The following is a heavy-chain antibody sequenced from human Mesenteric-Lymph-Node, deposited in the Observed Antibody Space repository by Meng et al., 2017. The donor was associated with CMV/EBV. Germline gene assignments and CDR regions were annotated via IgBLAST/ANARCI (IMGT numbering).Heavy chain of an antibody. CDR2: IYYSGST. CDR1: GGSISSSSYY. D-gene: IGHD3-3*01. Sequence: GSLRLSCTVSGGSISSSSYYWGWSRQPPGKGLEWIGSIYYSGSTYYNPSLKSRVTISVDTSKNQFSLKLSSVTAADTAMYYCATSRYDYWGGYSHWGQGTLVTVSS. CDR3: ATSRYDYWGGYSH. J-gene: IGHJ4*02. V-gene: IGHV4-39*07.